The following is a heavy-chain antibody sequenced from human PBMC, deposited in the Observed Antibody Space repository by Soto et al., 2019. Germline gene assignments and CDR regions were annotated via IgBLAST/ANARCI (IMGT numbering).Heavy chain of an antibody. Sequence: GASVKVSCKVSGYTLTELSMHWVRQAPGKGLEWMGGFDPEDGETIYAQKFQGRVTMTEDTSTDTAYMELSSLRSEDTAVYYCATFQPHTQEIAALSYWGQGTLVTVSS. D-gene: IGHD6-6*01. CDR1: GYTLTELS. J-gene: IGHJ4*02. CDR2: FDPEDGET. CDR3: ATFQPHTQEIAALSY. V-gene: IGHV1-24*01.